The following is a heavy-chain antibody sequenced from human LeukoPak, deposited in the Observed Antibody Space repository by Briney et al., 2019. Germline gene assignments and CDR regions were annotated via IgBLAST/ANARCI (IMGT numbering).Heavy chain of an antibody. CDR3: AREGAAAGSGYYFDY. J-gene: IGHJ4*02. V-gene: IGHV3-7*01. Sequence: QTGGSLRLSCAASGFSFSSYWMSWVRQVPGKGLEGVANINQNGSEKYYVDSVKGRFTISRDNAKKSLYLQMNSLRVEDTAVYYCAREGAAAGSGYYFDYWGQGTLVAVSS. D-gene: IGHD6-13*01. CDR1: GFSFSSYW. CDR2: INQNGSEK.